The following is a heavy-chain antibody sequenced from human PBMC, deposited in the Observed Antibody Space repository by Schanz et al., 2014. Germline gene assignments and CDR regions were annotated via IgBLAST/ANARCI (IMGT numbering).Heavy chain of an antibody. D-gene: IGHD5-18*01. V-gene: IGHV3-7*01. CDR3: ARVALPGYSSPRDAFDI. J-gene: IGHJ3*02. CDR1: GFAFSSFA. CDR2: IKQDESEK. Sequence: EVQLMESGGGLVKPGGSLRLSCVASGFAFSSFAMTWVRQAPGRGLEWVANIKQDESEKYYVDSVKGRFTISRDNAKNSLYLQMNGLRAEDTAVYYCARVALPGYSSPRDAFDIWGQGTMVTVSS.